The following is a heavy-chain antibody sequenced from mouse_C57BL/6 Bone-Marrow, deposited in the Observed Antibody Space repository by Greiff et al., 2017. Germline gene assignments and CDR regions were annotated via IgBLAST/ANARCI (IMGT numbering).Heavy chain of an antibody. V-gene: IGHV1-50*01. CDR3: ARFEYYGISYEFAY. D-gene: IGHD1-1*01. CDR2: IDPSDRYT. Sequence: LQESGAELVKPGASVKLSCTASGYTFTSYWMQWVKQRPGQGLEWIGEIDPSDRYTNYNQKFKGKATLTVDTSSTTAYMQLSSLTSEDSAVYYCARFEYYGISYEFAYWGQGTLVTVSA. J-gene: IGHJ3*01. CDR1: GYTFTSYW.